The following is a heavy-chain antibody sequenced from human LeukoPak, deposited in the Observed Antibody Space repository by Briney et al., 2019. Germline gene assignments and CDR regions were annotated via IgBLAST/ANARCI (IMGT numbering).Heavy chain of an antibody. D-gene: IGHD3-22*01. J-gene: IGHJ3*02. Sequence: SETLSLTCTVSGGSISTYYWSWIRRPPGKRLEWIGNIDYSGSTNYSPSLKSRVTMSVDTSKNQFSLKLSSVTAADTAVYFCARDTYYFDSGGWEGAFDIWGQGTMVT. CDR2: IDYSGST. CDR3: ARDTYYFDSGGWEGAFDI. CDR1: GGSISTYY. V-gene: IGHV4-59*12.